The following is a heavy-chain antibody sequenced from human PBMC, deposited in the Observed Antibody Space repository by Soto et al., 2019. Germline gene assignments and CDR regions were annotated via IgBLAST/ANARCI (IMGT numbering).Heavy chain of an antibody. J-gene: IGHJ4*02. CDR1: GFTLSSYW. D-gene: IGHD2-2*02. V-gene: IGHV3-74*01. CDR2: ISSDGSST. CDR3: ARVPHCSSSSCYSYFDN. Sequence: EVQLVESGGGLVQPGGSLRLSCAASGFTLSSYWMHWARQAPGKGLVWVSRISSDGSSTNYADSVKGRFTISRDNAKNTLHLQMDRLRVEDTAVYYCARVPHCSSSSCYSYFDNWGQGTLVTVSS.